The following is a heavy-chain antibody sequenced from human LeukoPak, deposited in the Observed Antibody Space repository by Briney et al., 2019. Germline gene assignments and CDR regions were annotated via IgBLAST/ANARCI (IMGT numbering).Heavy chain of an antibody. J-gene: IGHJ6*02. V-gene: IGHV4-59*01. CDR2: IYYSGST. Sequence: SETLSLTCTVSGGSISSYYWSWIRQPPGKGLEWIGYIYYSGSTNYNPSLKSRVTISVDTSKNQFSLKLSSVTAADTAVYYCARVRPGSAYYDILTGYYRPSGMDVWGQGTTVTVSS. CDR1: GGSISSYY. CDR3: ARVRPGSAYYDILTGYYRPSGMDV. D-gene: IGHD3-9*01.